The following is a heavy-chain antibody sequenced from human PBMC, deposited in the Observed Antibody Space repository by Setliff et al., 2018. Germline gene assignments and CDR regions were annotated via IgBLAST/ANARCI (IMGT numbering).Heavy chain of an antibody. CDR1: GGSISSGDYY. V-gene: IGHV4-30-4*08. CDR3: ARESGSYYESDY. CDR2: IYYSGST. D-gene: IGHD3-10*01. J-gene: IGHJ4*02. Sequence: PSETLSLTCTVSGGSISSGDYYWSWIRQPPGKGLEWIGYIYYSGSTYYNPSLKSRVTISVDTSKNQFSPKLSSVTAADTAVYYCARESGSYYESDYWGQGTLVTVSS.